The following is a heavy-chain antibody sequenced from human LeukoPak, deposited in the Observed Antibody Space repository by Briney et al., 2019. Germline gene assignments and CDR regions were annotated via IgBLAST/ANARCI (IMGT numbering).Heavy chain of an antibody. J-gene: IGHJ6*02. CDR2: IWYDGSNK. CDR3: ARDIASTRMDV. Sequence: TGGSLRLSCAASGFTFSSYGMHWVRQAPGKGLEWVAVIWYDGSNKYYADSVKGRFTISRDNSKNTLYLQMNSLRAEDTAVYYCARDIASTRMDVWGQGTTVSVSS. D-gene: IGHD2-15*01. CDR1: GFTFSSYG. V-gene: IGHV3-33*01.